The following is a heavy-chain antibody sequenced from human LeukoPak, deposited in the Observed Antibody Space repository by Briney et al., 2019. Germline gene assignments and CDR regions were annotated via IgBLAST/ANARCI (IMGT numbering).Heavy chain of an antibody. CDR3: ARHPDFWSGHDFDY. CDR2: VNYVGSP. CDR1: GGSLSGYY. Sequence: SETLSLTCAVYGGSLSGYYWSWIRQPPGKGLEWIGEVNYVGSPNYNPSLKSRVTISVDTSRNQFSLKLTSVTAVDTAVYYCARHPDFWSGHDFDYWGQGTLVTVSS. J-gene: IGHJ4*02. V-gene: IGHV4-34*01. D-gene: IGHD3-3*01.